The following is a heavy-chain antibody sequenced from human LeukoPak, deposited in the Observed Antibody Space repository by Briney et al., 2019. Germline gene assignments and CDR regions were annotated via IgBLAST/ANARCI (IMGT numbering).Heavy chain of an antibody. CDR1: GGSISDYY. J-gene: IGHJ6*03. Sequence: SETLSLTCSVSGGSISDYYWSWIRQPPGKALEWIGCIHYSGSTNYNPSLKSRVTILVDTSKNQFSLKLSSVTAADTAVYYCARAPQGFYDLWSGYDIGYYMDVWGKGTTVTVSS. D-gene: IGHD3-3*01. V-gene: IGHV4-59*01. CDR2: IHYSGST. CDR3: ARAPQGFYDLWSGYDIGYYMDV.